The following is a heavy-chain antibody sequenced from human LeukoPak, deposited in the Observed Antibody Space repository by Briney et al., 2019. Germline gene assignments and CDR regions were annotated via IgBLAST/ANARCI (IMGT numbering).Heavy chain of an antibody. J-gene: IGHJ4*02. CDR2: FYHGGST. V-gene: IGHV4-38-2*02. Sequence: SETLSLTCTVSGYSISTGYYWDWIRQPPGKGLEWIGTFYHGGSTYYNPSLKRRVTISVDTSKNQFSLNLTSVTAADTAVYYCARHTSSWYSFDYWGQGTLVTVSS. D-gene: IGHD6-13*01. CDR3: ARHTSSWYSFDY. CDR1: GYSISTGYY.